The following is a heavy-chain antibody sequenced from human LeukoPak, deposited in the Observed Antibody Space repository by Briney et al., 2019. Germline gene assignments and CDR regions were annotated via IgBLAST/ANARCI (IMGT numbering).Heavy chain of an antibody. CDR3: AKDGYRIPALDY. V-gene: IGHV3-30*18. Sequence: GGSLRLSCAASGFTFSNYPMHWVRQAPGKGLEWVAVISYDGSNKYYADSVKGRFTISRDNSKSMVYLQMNSLRAEDTAVYYCAKDGYRIPALDYWGQGTLVTVSS. D-gene: IGHD5-24*01. CDR1: GFTFSNYP. CDR2: ISYDGSNK. J-gene: IGHJ4*02.